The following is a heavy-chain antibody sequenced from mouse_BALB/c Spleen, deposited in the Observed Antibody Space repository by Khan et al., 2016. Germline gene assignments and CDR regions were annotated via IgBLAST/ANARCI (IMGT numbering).Heavy chain of an antibody. V-gene: IGHV2-6-7*01. CDR1: GFSLTGYG. D-gene: IGHD2-12*01. CDR3: SSDYDGFAY. CDR2: IWGDGRT. J-gene: IGHJ3*01. Sequence: QVQLQQPGPGLVAPSQSLSITCTVSGFSLTGYGVNWVRQPPGTGLEWLGKIWGDGRTDYNSGLKSRVSISKDNSKSQVFLKRNSLQTDDTANYYCSSDYDGFAYWGQGTLVIVSA.